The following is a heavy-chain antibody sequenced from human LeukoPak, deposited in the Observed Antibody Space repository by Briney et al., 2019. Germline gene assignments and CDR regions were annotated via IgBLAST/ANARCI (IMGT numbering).Heavy chain of an antibody. V-gene: IGHV1-69*06. CDR3: ARDRLYYYDSSGYFDY. D-gene: IGHD3-22*01. J-gene: IGHJ4*02. Sequence: SVKVSCKASGGTFSSYAISWVRQAPGQGLEWMGGIIPIFGTANYAQKFQGRVTITADKSTSTAYMELSSLRSEDTAVYYCARDRLYYYDSSGYFDYWGQGTLVTVSS. CDR2: IIPIFGTA. CDR1: GGTFSSYA.